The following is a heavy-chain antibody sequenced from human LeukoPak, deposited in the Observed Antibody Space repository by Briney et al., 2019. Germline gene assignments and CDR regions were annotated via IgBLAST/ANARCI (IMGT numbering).Heavy chain of an antibody. J-gene: IGHJ4*02. CDR1: GFTFSSYG. CDR2: IWYDGSNK. Sequence: GRSLRLSCAASGFTFSSYGMHWVRQAPGKGLEWVAVIWYDGSNKYYADSVKGRFTISRDNSKNTLYLRMNSLRAEDTAVYYCARDPRWYGSRGSFDYWGQGTLVTVSS. D-gene: IGHD3-16*01. V-gene: IGHV3-33*01. CDR3: ARDPRWYGSRGSFDY.